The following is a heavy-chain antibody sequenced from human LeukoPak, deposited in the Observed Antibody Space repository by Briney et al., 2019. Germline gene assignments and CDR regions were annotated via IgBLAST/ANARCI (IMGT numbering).Heavy chain of an antibody. CDR1: GFTFSSYE. V-gene: IGHV3-48*03. CDR2: ISMGGNTM. Sequence: GGSLRLSCAASGFTFSSYEMNWVRQAPGKRPEWISYISMGGNTMDYADSVKGRFTISRDNAKNSLYLQMHSLRVEDTAVYYCASGFSGTSYYFYYWGQGTLVSVSS. J-gene: IGHJ4*02. CDR3: ASGFSGTSYYFYY. D-gene: IGHD2-2*01.